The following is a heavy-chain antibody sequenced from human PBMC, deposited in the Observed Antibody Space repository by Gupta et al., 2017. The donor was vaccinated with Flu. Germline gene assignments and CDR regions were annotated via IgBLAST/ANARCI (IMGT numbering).Heavy chain of an antibody. V-gene: IGHV3-74*01. J-gene: IGHJ6*02. CDR2: INSEGSSI. D-gene: IGHD3-9*01. CDR3: ARARYGSTYGMDV. Sequence: VRQAPGKRSVWVSFINSEGSSIIYAGSVKGRFTISRDNAKNTLYLEMNSLRVEDTSVYYCARARYGSTYGMDVWGQGTTVTVSS.